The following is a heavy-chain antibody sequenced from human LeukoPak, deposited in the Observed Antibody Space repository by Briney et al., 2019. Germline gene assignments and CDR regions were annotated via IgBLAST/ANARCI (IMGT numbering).Heavy chain of an antibody. CDR2: IYSDGDT. J-gene: IGHJ4*02. V-gene: IGHV4-39*07. Sequence: SETLSLTCTVSGDSITSGSYYWGWIRQTPGKGLEWIGNIYSDGDTSFNPSLKSRITMSVDTSKDQFSLKLNSVTAADTAVYFCARDSGFWLYWGQGTLVSVSS. CDR1: GDSITSGSYY. CDR3: ARDSGFWLY. D-gene: IGHD3-22*01.